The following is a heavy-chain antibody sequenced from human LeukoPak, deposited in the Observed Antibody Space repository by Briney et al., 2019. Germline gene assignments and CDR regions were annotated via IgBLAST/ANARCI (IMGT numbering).Heavy chain of an antibody. Sequence: ASVKVSCKASGYTFTSYGISWVRQAPGQGLEWMGWISAYNGNTNYAQKLQGRVTMTTDTSTSTAYMELRSLGSDDTAVYYCARDTLAYYYDSSGYWGQGTLVTVSS. CDR3: ARDTLAYYYDSSGY. J-gene: IGHJ4*02. D-gene: IGHD3-22*01. CDR2: ISAYNGNT. V-gene: IGHV1-18*01. CDR1: GYTFTSYG.